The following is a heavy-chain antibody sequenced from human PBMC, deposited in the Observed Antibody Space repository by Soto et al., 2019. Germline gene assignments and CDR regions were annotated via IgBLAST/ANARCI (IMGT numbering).Heavy chain of an antibody. V-gene: IGHV3-72*01. CDR2: SKHKPENDKT. CDR1: GFSFSDHY. D-gene: IGHD1-26*01. Sequence: EVQLVESGGGLVQPGGSLTLSCAASGFSFSDHYMEWVRQAPGKGPEWVGRSKHKPENDKTEYAASVQGRFTISRDASKNSLYLQMNSLKTEDTAVYFGVNYSAGTPYWGQGTLVTVSS. J-gene: IGHJ4*02. CDR3: VNYSAGTPY.